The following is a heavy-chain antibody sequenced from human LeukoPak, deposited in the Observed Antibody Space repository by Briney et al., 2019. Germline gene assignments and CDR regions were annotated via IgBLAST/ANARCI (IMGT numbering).Heavy chain of an antibody. CDR3: AKNSDALRYFDWLPIDC. J-gene: IGHJ4*02. V-gene: IGHV3-73*01. Sequence: PGGSLRLSCAASGFTFSGSAMHWVRQASGKGLEWVGRIRSKANSYATAYAASVKGRFTISRDDSKNTLYLQMNSLRAEDTAVYYCAKNSDALRYFDWLPIDCWGQGTLVTVSS. CDR2: IRSKANSYAT. D-gene: IGHD3-9*01. CDR1: GFTFSGSA.